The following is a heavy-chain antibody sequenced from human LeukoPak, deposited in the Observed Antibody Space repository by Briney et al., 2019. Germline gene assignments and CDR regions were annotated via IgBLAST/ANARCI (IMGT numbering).Heavy chain of an antibody. V-gene: IGHV4-59*08. D-gene: IGHD6-13*01. CDR3: ARMGIAAAEVDH. Sequence: SETLSLTCTVSGGSISSYYWSWIRQPPGKGLEWIGYIYYSGSTNYNPSLKSRVTISVDTSKNQFSLKLSSVTAADTAVYYCARMGIAAAEVDHWGQGTLVTVSS. J-gene: IGHJ4*02. CDR1: GGSISSYY. CDR2: IYYSGST.